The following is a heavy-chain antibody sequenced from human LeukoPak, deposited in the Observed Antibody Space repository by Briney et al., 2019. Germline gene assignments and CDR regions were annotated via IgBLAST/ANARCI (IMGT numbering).Heavy chain of an antibody. CDR3: AKDFGSGSGTYYYFDF. Sequence: GGSLRFSCAASGFTFSSYAMSWVRQAPGKGLQWVSGISGSGSRTYYADSVKGRFTISRDNSKNTLYLQMNSLRAEDTAIYYCAKDFGSGSGTYYYFDFWGRGTLVTVSS. V-gene: IGHV3-23*01. CDR2: ISGSGSRT. D-gene: IGHD1-26*01. J-gene: IGHJ4*02. CDR1: GFTFSSYA.